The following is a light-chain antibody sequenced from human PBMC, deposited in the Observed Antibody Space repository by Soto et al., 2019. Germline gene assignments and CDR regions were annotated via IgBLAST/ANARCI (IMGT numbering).Light chain of an antibody. CDR2: GAS. CDR3: QQYGGSPRT. CDR1: QTVTSGF. Sequence: EIVLTQSPGTLSLSPGERATLSCRASQTVTSGFLAWYQQKPGQAPRLLIYGASTRATGIPDRFRGSGSGTDFTLTITRLEPDDFAVYYCQQYGGSPRTFGQGTKVDIK. V-gene: IGKV3-20*01. J-gene: IGKJ1*01.